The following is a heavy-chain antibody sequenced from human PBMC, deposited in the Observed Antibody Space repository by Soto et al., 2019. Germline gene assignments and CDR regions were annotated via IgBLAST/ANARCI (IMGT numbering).Heavy chain of an antibody. CDR1: GFTFSGSA. CDR2: IRDKVNKYAT. CDR3: GYDFWSGYYSVGQTSGMDG. J-gene: IGHJ6*02. V-gene: IGHV3-73*02. Sequence: EVQLVESGGGLVQPGGSLKLSCAASGFTFSGSAIHWVRQASGKGLEWVGRIRDKVNKYATAYAASVTGRFTISRDDSKNMAYLEINSLKTDDTAVYYCGYDFWSGYYSVGQTSGMDGWGQGTTVTGAS. D-gene: IGHD3-3*01.